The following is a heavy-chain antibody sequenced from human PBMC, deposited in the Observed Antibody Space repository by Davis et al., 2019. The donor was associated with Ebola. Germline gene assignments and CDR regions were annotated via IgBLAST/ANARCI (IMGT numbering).Heavy chain of an antibody. D-gene: IGHD3-3*01. Sequence: GGSLISCAASGFTFSSYAMHWVRQAPGKGLEWVAVISYDGSNKYYADSVKGRFTISRDNSKNTLYLQMNSLRAEDTAIYYCARSGLSFGVVKYHYGMDVWGKGTTVTVSS. J-gene: IGHJ6*04. CDR2: ISYDGSNK. CDR3: ARSGLSFGVVKYHYGMDV. V-gene: IGHV3-30*04. CDR1: GFTFSSYA.